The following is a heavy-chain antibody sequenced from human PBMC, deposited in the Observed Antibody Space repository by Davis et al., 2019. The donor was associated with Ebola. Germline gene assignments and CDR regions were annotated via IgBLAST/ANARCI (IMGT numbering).Heavy chain of an antibody. CDR2: IWYDGSNK. CDR3: ARGLMKLGPFSY. CDR1: GFTFSSYG. J-gene: IGHJ4*02. D-gene: IGHD7-27*01. V-gene: IGHV3-33*01. Sequence: GESLKISCAASGFTFSSYGMHWVRQAPGKGLEWVAVIWYDGSNKYYADSVKGRFTISRDNSKNTLYLQMNSLRAEDTAVYYCARGLMKLGPFSYWGQGTLVTVSS.